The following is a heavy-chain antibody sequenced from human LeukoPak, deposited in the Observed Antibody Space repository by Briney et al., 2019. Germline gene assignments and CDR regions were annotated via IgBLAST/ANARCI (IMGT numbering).Heavy chain of an antibody. CDR2: IYSGGST. Sequence: PGGSLRLSCAASGFTVSTHYMTWVRQAPGKWLEWVSVIYSGGSTYYADSVTGRFTISRDNSKNTLYLQMNSLRTEDTAVYYCARLPNYWGQGTLDTVSS. CDR1: GFTVSTHY. V-gene: IGHV3-66*02. CDR3: ARLPNY. J-gene: IGHJ4*02.